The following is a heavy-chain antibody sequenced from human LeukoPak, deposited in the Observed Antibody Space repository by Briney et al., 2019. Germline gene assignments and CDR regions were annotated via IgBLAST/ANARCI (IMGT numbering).Heavy chain of an antibody. CDR3: ARHSSSAWYYYFDY. J-gene: IGHJ4*02. CDR1: GGSISNSNYY. Sequence: SETLSLTCTVSGGSISNSNYYWGWIRQPPGKGLEWIGGAYYSGTTYYSPSLKSRVTISVDTSRNHFSLNLNSVTAADTAVYYCARHSSSAWYYYFDYWGQGSFVTDSS. V-gene: IGHV4-39*01. D-gene: IGHD6-19*01. CDR2: AYYSGTT.